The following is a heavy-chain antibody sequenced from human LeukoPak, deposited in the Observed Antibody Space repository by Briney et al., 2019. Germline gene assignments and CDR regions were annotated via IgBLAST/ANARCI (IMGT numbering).Heavy chain of an antibody. CDR1: GFTFYDYA. Sequence: PGGSLRLSCAASGFTFYDYAMHWLRPAPGNGLEWVSCTSCNSGSIGYADYVKGRVTISTDNAKNSLYLQMNSLRAEDMALYYCAKGTGGYSSGGYFDYWGQGTLVTVSS. CDR2: TSCNSGSI. D-gene: IGHD6-19*01. V-gene: IGHV3-9*03. CDR3: AKGTGGYSSGGYFDY. J-gene: IGHJ4*02.